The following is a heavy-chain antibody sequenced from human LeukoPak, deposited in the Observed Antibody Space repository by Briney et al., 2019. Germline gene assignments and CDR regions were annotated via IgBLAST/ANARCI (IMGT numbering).Heavy chain of an antibody. CDR2: ISSSSSYR. Sequence: GGSLRLSCVASGFTFSSYTMNWVRQAPGKGLEWVSSISSSSSYRYYADSLKGRIIISRDNAKNSLYLQMNSLRAEDTAVYYCARFDAYSSSHSDYWGQGTLVTVSS. V-gene: IGHV3-21*01. CDR1: GFTFSSYT. D-gene: IGHD6-13*01. CDR3: ARFDAYSSSHSDY. J-gene: IGHJ4*02.